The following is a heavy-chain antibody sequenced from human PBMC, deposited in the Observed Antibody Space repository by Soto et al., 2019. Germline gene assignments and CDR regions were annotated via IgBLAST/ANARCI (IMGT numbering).Heavy chain of an antibody. CDR3: ARDYYDSSGYDY. D-gene: IGHD3-22*01. V-gene: IGHV4-4*02. CDR2: IYHSGST. CDR1: GGSISSSNW. J-gene: IGHJ4*02. Sequence: SETLSLTCAVSGGSISSSNWWSWVRQPPGKGLEWIGEIYHSGSTNYNPSLKSRVTISVDTSKNQFSLKLSSVTAADTAVYYCARDYYDSSGYDYWGQGTLVTVSS.